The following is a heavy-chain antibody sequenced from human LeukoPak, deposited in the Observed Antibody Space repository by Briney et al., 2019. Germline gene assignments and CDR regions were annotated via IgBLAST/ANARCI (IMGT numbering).Heavy chain of an antibody. J-gene: IGHJ6*04. CDR3: VRESDVWSGPGIGRPLDV. Sequence: GGSLRLSCLASGFTFSNSWMTWVRQAPGKGLEWVANIKEDGSDKQYVDSVRGRFTISRDNAKNSVSLQMDGLRAEDTAVYHCVRESDVWSGPGIGRPLDVWGKGTTVTVSS. D-gene: IGHD3-3*01. V-gene: IGHV3-7*01. CDR2: IKEDGSDK. CDR1: GFTFSNSW.